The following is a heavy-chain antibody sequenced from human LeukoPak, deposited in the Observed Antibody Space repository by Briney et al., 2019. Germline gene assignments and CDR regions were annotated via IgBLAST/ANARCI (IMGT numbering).Heavy chain of an antibody. Sequence: SETLSLTCTVSGGSISSYYWSWIRQPPGKGLEWIGYIYYSGSTNYNPSLKSRVTISVDTSKNQFSLKLSSVTAADTAVYYCARGPTGTTFVLYYFDYWGQGTLVTVSS. V-gene: IGHV4-59*01. J-gene: IGHJ4*02. CDR3: ARGPTGTTFVLYYFDY. CDR1: GGSISSYY. D-gene: IGHD4-17*01. CDR2: IYYSGST.